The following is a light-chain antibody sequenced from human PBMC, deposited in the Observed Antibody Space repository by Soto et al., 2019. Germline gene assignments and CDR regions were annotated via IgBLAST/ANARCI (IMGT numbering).Light chain of an antibody. Sequence: SGLTQPGSVSGSPGQSITISCTGIRSDVGGYNYVSWYQQHPGKAPKVMIYDVSNRPSGISNRFSGSKSDNTASLTISGLQAEDEAEYYCSSYTGSSTPYVFGTGTKVTVL. V-gene: IGLV2-14*03. CDR1: RSDVGGYNY. J-gene: IGLJ1*01. CDR3: SSYTGSSTPYV. CDR2: DVS.